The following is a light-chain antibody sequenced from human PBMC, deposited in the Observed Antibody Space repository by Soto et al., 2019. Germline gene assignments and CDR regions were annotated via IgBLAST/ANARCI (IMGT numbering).Light chain of an antibody. V-gene: IGKV1-33*01. CDR2: DAS. CDR3: QQYDNLLPIT. CDR1: QDIAKN. Sequence: IQMTQSPSSLSASVGDRVTITCQASQDIAKNLNWYQQKPGKAPKLLIYDASSLQTGGPSRFSGSGSATHVTLTISSLQSEDIATYYCQQYDNLLPITFGQGTRLEIK. J-gene: IGKJ5*01.